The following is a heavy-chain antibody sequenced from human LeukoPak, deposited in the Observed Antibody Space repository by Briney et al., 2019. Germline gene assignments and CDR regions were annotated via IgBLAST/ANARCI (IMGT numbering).Heavy chain of an antibody. CDR2: ISYEGTNK. V-gene: IGHV3-30*04. CDR3: AKGRVRQLDPFDY. J-gene: IGHJ4*02. Sequence: GGSLRLSCAASGLTFNTYAMHWVRQAPGKGLEWVAVISYEGTNKFYADSVKGRFTISRDNSKNTLYLQMNSLRAEDTAVYYCAKGRVRQLDPFDYWGQGTLVTVSS. D-gene: IGHD6-6*01. CDR1: GLTFNTYA.